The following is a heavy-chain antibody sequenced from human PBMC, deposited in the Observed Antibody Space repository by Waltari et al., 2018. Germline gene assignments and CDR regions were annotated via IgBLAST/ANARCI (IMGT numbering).Heavy chain of an antibody. CDR1: VFTLGNYW. Sequence: EVQLVESGGGLVQPGGSLRLSCAASVFTLGNYWMSWVRQAPGKGPEWVANIMTDGREEYYVDSVRGRFTISRDNAKNSLYLQMNSLRPEDTAVYYCVRDQWFAFDIWGQGTMVTVSS. CDR3: VRDQWFAFDI. J-gene: IGHJ3*02. CDR2: IMTDGREE. V-gene: IGHV3-7*01. D-gene: IGHD3-22*01.